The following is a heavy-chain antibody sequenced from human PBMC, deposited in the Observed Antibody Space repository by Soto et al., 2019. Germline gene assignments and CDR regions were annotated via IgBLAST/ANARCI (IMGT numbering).Heavy chain of an antibody. V-gene: IGHV4-34*01. D-gene: IGHD4-17*01. CDR2: INHSGST. J-gene: IGHJ3*02. CDR3: ARVHDYGEAFDI. CDR1: GGSFSGYY. Sequence: SETLSLTCAVYGGSFSGYYWSWIRQPPGRGLEWIGEINHSGSTNYNPSLKSRVTISVDTSKNQFSLKLSSVTAADTAVYYCARVHDYGEAFDIWGQGTMVTVSS.